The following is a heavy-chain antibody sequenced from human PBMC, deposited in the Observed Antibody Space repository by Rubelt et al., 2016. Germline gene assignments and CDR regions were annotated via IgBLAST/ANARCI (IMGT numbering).Heavy chain of an antibody. CDR2: SNTDGTYT. D-gene: IGHD4-11*01. Sequence: VWVSRSNTDGTYTHYVDSVKGLFTISRDDAKNSLYLQMNSLRAEDTAVYDCARVDETTVTPNYGMDVWGQGTTVTVSS. J-gene: IGHJ6*02. CDR3: ARVDETTVTPNYGMDV. V-gene: IGHV3-74*01.